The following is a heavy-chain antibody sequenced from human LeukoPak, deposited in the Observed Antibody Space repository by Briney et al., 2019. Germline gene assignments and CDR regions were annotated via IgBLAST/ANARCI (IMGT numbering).Heavy chain of an antibody. CDR2: INPNSGGT. J-gene: IGHJ4*02. Sequence: ASVKVSCKASGYTFTGYYIHWVRQAPGQGLEWMGWINPNSGGTNYAQKFQGRVTMTRDTSINTACMELNSLRSDDTAVYYCARDARGYYGSGNYFITLYWGQGTLVTVSS. CDR1: GYTFTGYY. CDR3: ARDARGYYGSGNYFITLY. D-gene: IGHD3-10*01. V-gene: IGHV1-2*02.